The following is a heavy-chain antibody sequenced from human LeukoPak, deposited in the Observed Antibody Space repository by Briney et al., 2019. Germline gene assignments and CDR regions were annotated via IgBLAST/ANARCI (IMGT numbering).Heavy chain of an antibody. CDR1: GGSISSGSYY. D-gene: IGHD3-10*01. V-gene: IGHV4-61*10. Sequence: PSETLSLTCTVSGGSISSGSYYWSWIRQPAGKGLEWIGYIYYSGSTNYNPSLKSRVTISVDTSKNQFSLKLSSVTAADTAVYYCARGPGGDYYGSGSYYNLLYYYYYMDVWGKGTTVTISS. J-gene: IGHJ6*03. CDR3: ARGPGGDYYGSGSYYNLLYYYYYMDV. CDR2: IYYSGST.